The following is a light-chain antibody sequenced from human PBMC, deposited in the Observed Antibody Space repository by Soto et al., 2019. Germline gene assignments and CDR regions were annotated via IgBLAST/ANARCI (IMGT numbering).Light chain of an antibody. CDR1: RSDVGSYNL. V-gene: IGLV2-23*02. CDR3: CSFAGSDTLM. CDR2: EVT. J-gene: IGLJ3*02. Sequence: QSALTQPASVSGSPGQSITISCTGTRSDVGSYNLVSWYQQHPGKAPKLMIYEVTKRPSGVSNRFSGSKSGNTASLTISGLQAEDEADYHCCSFAGSDTLMFGGGTQLTVL.